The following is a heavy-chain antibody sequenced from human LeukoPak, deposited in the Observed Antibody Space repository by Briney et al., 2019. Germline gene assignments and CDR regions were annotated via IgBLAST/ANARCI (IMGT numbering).Heavy chain of an antibody. CDR3: AKDLDSGTYYVLDY. V-gene: IGHV3-23*01. Sequence: GGSLRLSCAASGFTFSSYAMTWVRQAPGKGLEWVSFISGSGGSINSADSVKGRFTISRDNSKNTLYLQMNSLRAEDTAVYYCAKDLDSGTYYVLDYWGQGTLVTVSS. CDR2: ISGSGGSI. CDR1: GFTFSSYA. J-gene: IGHJ4*02. D-gene: IGHD1-26*01.